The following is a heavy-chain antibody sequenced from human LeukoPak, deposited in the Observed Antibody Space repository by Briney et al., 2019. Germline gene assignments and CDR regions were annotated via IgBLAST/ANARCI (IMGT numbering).Heavy chain of an antibody. J-gene: IGHJ6*03. CDR1: GFTFSSYG. CDR2: IRYDGSNK. V-gene: IGHV3-30*02. Sequence: GGSLRLSCAASGFTFSSYGMHWVRQAPGKGLEWVAFIRYDGSNKYYADSVKGRFTISRDNSKNTLYLQMNSLRAEDTAVYYCAKSPYCSSTSCSKGDYYMDVWGKGTTVTVSS. CDR3: AKSPYCSSTSCSKGDYYMDV. D-gene: IGHD2-2*01.